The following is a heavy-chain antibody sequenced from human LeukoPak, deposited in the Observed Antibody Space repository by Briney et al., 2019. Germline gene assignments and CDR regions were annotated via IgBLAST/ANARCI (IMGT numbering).Heavy chain of an antibody. D-gene: IGHD3-10*01. Sequence: SQTLSLTCAVSGGSISSGGYSWSWIRQPPGKGLEWIGYIYHSGSTYYNPSLKSRVTISVDRSKNQFSLKLSSVTAADTAVYFCARDLSGSLYFDYWGQGVLVTVSS. CDR3: ARDLSGSLYFDY. CDR1: GGSISSGGYS. CDR2: IYHSGST. J-gene: IGHJ4*02. V-gene: IGHV4-30-2*01.